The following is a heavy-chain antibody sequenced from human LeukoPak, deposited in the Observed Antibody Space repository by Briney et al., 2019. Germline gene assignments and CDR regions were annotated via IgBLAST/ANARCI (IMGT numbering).Heavy chain of an antibody. V-gene: IGHV3-23*01. CDR3: AKDMRGGAWFGELYPSNWFDP. CDR1: GFTFSSYA. Sequence: GGSLRLSCAASGFTFSSYAMRWVRQAPGKGLEWVSAISGSGGSTYYADSVKGRFTISRDNSKNTLYLQMNSLRAEDTAVYYCAKDMRGGAWFGELYPSNWFDPWGQGTLVTVSS. J-gene: IGHJ5*02. D-gene: IGHD3-10*01. CDR2: ISGSGGST.